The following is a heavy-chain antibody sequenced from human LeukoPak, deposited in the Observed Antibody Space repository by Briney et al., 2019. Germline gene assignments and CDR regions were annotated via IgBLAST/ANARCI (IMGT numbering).Heavy chain of an antibody. Sequence: VASVKVSCKASGYTFTDYYLHWVRQAPGQGLEWMGWINPKNGGTNCAQKFQGRVTMTRDTSITTANMELSRLRSDDMAVHYCARGYEYGWFDPWGQGTLVTVSS. CDR3: ARGYEYGWFDP. J-gene: IGHJ5*02. CDR1: GYTFTDYY. V-gene: IGHV1-2*02. D-gene: IGHD3-16*01. CDR2: INPKNGGT.